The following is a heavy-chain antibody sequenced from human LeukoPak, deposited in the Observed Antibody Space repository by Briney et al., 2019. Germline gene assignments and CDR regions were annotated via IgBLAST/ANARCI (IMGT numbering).Heavy chain of an antibody. D-gene: IGHD2-2*01. CDR1: GFTFKNYA. CDR3: AKGSVSVVVPAVIPYY. J-gene: IGHJ4*02. V-gene: IGHV3-23*01. Sequence: GGSLRLSCAASGFTFKNYAMSWVRQAPGKGLERVSGISGSGGSTYYADSVKGRFTISRDNSKNTLYLQMNSLRAEGTAVYYCAKGSVSVVVPAVIPYYWGQGTLVTVSS. CDR2: ISGSGGST.